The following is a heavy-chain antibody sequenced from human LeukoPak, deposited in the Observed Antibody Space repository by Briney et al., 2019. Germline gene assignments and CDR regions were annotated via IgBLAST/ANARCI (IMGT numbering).Heavy chain of an antibody. CDR1: GDSVSGDSAT. CDR3: ARSGSYRFDY. CDR2: TCYRSKWYN. J-gene: IGHJ4*02. V-gene: IGHV6-1*01. D-gene: IGHD1-26*01. Sequence: SQTLSLTCAISGDSVSGDSATWNWIRQSPSRGLEWLGRTCYRSKWYNDYAVSVKSRITINPDTSKNQFSLHLNSVTPEDTAVYYCARSGSYRFDYWGQGTLVTVSS.